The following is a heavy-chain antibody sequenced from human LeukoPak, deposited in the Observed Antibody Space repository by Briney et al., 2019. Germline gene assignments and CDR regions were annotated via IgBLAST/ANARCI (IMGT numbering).Heavy chain of an antibody. CDR3: AREVISTPSYFDY. CDR1: GFTVSSSF. CDR2: IHRDDKT. V-gene: IGHV3-53*01. Sequence: GGSLRLSCAASGFTVSSSFIYWVRRAPGKGLEWVSFIHRDDKTYYADSVKGRFTMSSDSSKNTLYLQMNSLGADDTAVYYCAREVISTPSYFDYWGQGILVTVSS. J-gene: IGHJ4*02. D-gene: IGHD2-2*01.